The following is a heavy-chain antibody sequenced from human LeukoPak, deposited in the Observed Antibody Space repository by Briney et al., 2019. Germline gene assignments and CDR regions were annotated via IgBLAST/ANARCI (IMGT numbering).Heavy chain of an antibody. CDR1: GYTFTTYA. V-gene: IGHV7-4-1*02. Sequence: VASVKVSCKASGYTFTTYALNWVRQAPGQGLEWMGWINTNTGNPTYAQGFTGRFVFSVDTSVSTAYLQISSLKAEDTAVYYCARGVEDTGDYWGQGTLVTVSS. CDR2: INTNTGNP. CDR3: ARGVEDTGDY. D-gene: IGHD2-15*01. J-gene: IGHJ4*02.